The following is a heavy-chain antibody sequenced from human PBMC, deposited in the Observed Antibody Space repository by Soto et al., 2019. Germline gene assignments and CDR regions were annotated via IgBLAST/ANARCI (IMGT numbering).Heavy chain of an antibody. V-gene: IGHV4-4*07. CDR2: VSSTGSS. CDR1: GYSISNYY. Sequence: SETLSLNCPVSGYSISNYYWSWIRQSAEKRLEWIGRVSSTGSSYYNPSLKSRVTISVDTSKNQVSLNLTSVTAADTAVYYCARGVPAAGTDWFDPWAQRTLVTLSS. J-gene: IGHJ5*02. D-gene: IGHD6-13*01. CDR3: ARGVPAAGTDWFDP.